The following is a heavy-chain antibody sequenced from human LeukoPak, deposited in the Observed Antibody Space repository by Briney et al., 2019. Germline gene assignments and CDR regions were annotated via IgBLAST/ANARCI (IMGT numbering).Heavy chain of an antibody. V-gene: IGHV3-7*01. CDR1: GFIFSNSW. Sequence: GGSLRLSCAASGFIFSNSWMTWVRQAPGKGLEWVANIKPDGSEKYYVGSVKGRFTISRDNAKNSLYLQMNSLRAEDTAVYYCARGGSWYYYDSSGHKGFDYWGQGTLVTVSS. D-gene: IGHD3-22*01. J-gene: IGHJ4*02. CDR2: IKPDGSEK. CDR3: ARGGSWYYYDSSGHKGFDY.